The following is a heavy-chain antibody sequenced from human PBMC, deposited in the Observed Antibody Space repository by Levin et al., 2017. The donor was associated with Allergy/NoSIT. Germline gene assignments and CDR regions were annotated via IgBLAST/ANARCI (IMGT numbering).Heavy chain of an antibody. D-gene: IGHD6-19*01. Sequence: GGSLRLSCAASGLTFSTYGVHWVRQPPGKGLEWVAGISYDGSNKYYADSVKGRFSISRDNSKNTLYLQMTSLGADDTAVFYCAREPRGASSGPHFDHWGQGALVTVSS. V-gene: IGHV3-33*01. CDR2: ISYDGSNK. CDR1: GLTFSTYG. CDR3: AREPRGASSGPHFDH. J-gene: IGHJ4*02.